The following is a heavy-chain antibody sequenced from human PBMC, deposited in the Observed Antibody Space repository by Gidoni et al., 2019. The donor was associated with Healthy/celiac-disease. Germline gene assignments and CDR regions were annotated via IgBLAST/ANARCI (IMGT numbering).Heavy chain of an antibody. CDR3: ARTLYYDFWSGYPYFDY. D-gene: IGHD3-3*01. Sequence: QLHLQESRPGLVKPSATLSLTCTVSGGSISSSRYYWGWIRQPPGKGLEWIGSIYYSGSTYYNPSLKSRVTISVDTSKNQFSLKLSSVTAADTAVYYCARTLYYDFWSGYPYFDYWGQGTLVTVSS. V-gene: IGHV4-39*01. CDR1: GGSISSSRYY. J-gene: IGHJ4*02. CDR2: IYYSGST.